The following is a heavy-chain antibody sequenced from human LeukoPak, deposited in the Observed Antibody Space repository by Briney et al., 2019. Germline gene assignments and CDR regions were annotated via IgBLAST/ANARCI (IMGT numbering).Heavy chain of an antibody. D-gene: IGHD2-15*01. CDR2: IYTSGST. J-gene: IGHJ5*02. CDR3: ARVDGSCSGGSCPSGNWFDP. Sequence: SETLSLTCTVSGGSISSGSYYWSWIRQPAGKGLEWIGRIYTSGSTNYNPSLKSRVTISVDTSKNQFSLKLNSVTAADTAVYYCARVDGSCSGGSCPSGNWFDPWGQGTLVTVSS. CDR1: GGSISSGSYY. V-gene: IGHV4-61*02.